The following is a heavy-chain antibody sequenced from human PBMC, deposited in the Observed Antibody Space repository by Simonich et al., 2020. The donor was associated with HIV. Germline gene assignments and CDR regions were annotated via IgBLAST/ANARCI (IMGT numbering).Heavy chain of an antibody. Sequence: QVQLVESGGGVVQPGRSLRLSCAASGFTFSTYAMHWVRQAPGKGLEWVAVISYDGSNKYYADSVKGRFTISRDHSKNTLYLQMNSLRAEDTAVYYCAVTYYDFWSGYFPLDYWGQGTLVTVSS. J-gene: IGHJ4*02. CDR3: AVTYYDFWSGYFPLDY. CDR1: GFTFSTYA. V-gene: IGHV3-30*07. CDR2: ISYDGSNK. D-gene: IGHD3-3*01.